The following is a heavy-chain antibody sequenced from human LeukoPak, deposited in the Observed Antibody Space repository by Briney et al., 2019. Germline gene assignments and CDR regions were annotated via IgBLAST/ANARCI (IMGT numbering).Heavy chain of an antibody. D-gene: IGHD3-10*01. J-gene: IGHJ6*02. CDR3: ARAVTMVRGARRYGMDV. V-gene: IGHV1-46*01. CDR2: INPSGGST. CDR1: GYTFTSYY. Sequence: ASVKVSCKASGYTFTSYYMHWVRQAPGQGLEWMGIINPSGGSTSYAQKFQGRVTMTRDTSTSTVYMELSSLRSEDTAVYYCARAVTMVRGARRYGMDVWGQGTTVTVSS.